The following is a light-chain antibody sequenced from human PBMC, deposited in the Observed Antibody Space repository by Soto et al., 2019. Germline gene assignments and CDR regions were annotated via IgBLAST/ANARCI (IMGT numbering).Light chain of an antibody. J-gene: IGKJ1*01. CDR2: WAS. V-gene: IGKV4-1*01. Sequence: DIVMTQSPDSLAVSLGERATINCKSGQSVLYSSNNKNCLAWYQQKSGQPPKLLIYWASARESGVPDRFSGSGSETDFTLTISSLQAEDVAEYYCQHYHSIPWTFGQGTRVEIK. CDR1: QSVLYSSNNKNC. CDR3: QHYHSIPWT.